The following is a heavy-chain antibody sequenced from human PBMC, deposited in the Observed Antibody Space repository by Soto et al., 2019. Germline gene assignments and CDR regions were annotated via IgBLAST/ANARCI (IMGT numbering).Heavy chain of an antibody. CDR2: ISGSGGST. Sequence: GGSLRLSCAASGFTFSNYAMSWARQAPGKGLEWVSSISGSGGSTFYSDSVKGRFTISGDSSKNTLYLNMNSLRAEDTAVYYCAKELSSMWFPLDYWGQGTLVTVSS. V-gene: IGHV3-23*01. CDR3: AKELSSMWFPLDY. D-gene: IGHD6-13*01. CDR1: GFTFSNYA. J-gene: IGHJ4*02.